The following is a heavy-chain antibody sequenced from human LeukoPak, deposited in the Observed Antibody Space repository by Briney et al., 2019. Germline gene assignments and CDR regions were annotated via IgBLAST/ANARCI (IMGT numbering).Heavy chain of an antibody. Sequence: PGGSLRLSCAASGFTFTSFWMTWVRQSPGKGREWGSNINRDGTKTTYVDSVKGRFTISRDNAKNSLFLHMSSLRAEDTAVYYCATAPAAADSSWGQGTLVAVSS. CDR2: INRDGTKT. V-gene: IGHV3-7*01. D-gene: IGHD6-13*01. CDR3: ATAPAAADSS. CDR1: GFTFTSFW. J-gene: IGHJ5*02.